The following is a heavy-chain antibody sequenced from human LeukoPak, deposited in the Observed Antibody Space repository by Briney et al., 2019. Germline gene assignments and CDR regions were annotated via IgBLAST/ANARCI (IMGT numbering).Heavy chain of an antibody. CDR1: GFAFSVYA. CDR3: AKPISGGLAVTADWFHP. D-gene: IGHD6-19*01. CDR2: INANSGTT. Sequence: GGSLRRSCAASGFAFSVYAMSWLRQPPGKGLEWVSTINANSGTTSYAASVRGRFTISRDNSKNTLYLQLNTLRADDTATYYCAKPISGGLAVTADWFHPWGQGTLVVVSS. V-gene: IGHV3-23*01. J-gene: IGHJ5*01.